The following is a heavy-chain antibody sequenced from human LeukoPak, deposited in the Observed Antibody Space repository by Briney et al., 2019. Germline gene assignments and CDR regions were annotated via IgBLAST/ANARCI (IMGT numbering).Heavy chain of an antibody. CDR3: ARDFGYCDSSGYRNYFDY. J-gene: IGHJ4*02. CDR1: GGSTSSGSYY. V-gene: IGHV4-61*02. CDR2: IHTSGST. Sequence: PSETLSLTCSVSGGSTSSGSYYWSWIRQPAGKGLEWIGRIHTSGSTNYNPSLKSRVTISLDTSKNQFSLKLSSVTAADTAVYYCARDFGYCDSSGYRNYFDYWGQGTLVTVSS. D-gene: IGHD3-22*01.